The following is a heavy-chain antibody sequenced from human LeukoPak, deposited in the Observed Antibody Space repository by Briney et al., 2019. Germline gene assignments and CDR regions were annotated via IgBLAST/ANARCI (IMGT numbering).Heavy chain of an antibody. J-gene: IGHJ5*02. V-gene: IGHV4-59*12. CDR3: AVSGYDYSWFDP. Sequence: PSETLSLTCTVSGGSISSYYWSWIRQPPGKGLEWIGYIYYSGSTNYNPSLKSRVTISVDTSKNQFSLKLSSVTAADTAVYYCAVSGYDYSWFDPWGQGTLVTVSS. CDR2: IYYSGST. CDR1: GGSISSYY. D-gene: IGHD5-12*01.